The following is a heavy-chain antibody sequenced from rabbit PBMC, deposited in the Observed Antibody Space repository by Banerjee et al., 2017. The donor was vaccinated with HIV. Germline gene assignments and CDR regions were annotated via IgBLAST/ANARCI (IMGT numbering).Heavy chain of an antibody. CDR3: VRDTILIGDFL. J-gene: IGHJ4*01. CDR2: IYADVSEST. CDR1: GFSFSSSYW. Sequence: QEQLEESGGDLVQPEGSLALTCKAYGFSFSSSYWMCWARQAPGKGLEWIACIYADVSESTWYASWAKGLFTISKTSSTTVTLQMTILTAADTATYFCVRDTILIGDFLWGPGTLVTV. D-gene: IGHD2-1*01. V-gene: IGHV1S45*01.